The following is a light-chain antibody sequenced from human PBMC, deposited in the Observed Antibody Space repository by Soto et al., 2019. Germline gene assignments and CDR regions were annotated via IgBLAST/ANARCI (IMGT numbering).Light chain of an antibody. V-gene: IGLV1-47*01. J-gene: IGLJ1*01. CDR1: SSNIGSNF. CDR3: AAWDDSLSAYV. CDR2: RNN. Sequence: QSVLTQPPSASETPGQRVTISCSGSSSNIGSNFVYWFRQLPGAAPKLLIYRNNQRPSGVPDRFSGSKSGTSASLAISGLRSENEADYYCAAWDDSLSAYVFGTGTRSPS.